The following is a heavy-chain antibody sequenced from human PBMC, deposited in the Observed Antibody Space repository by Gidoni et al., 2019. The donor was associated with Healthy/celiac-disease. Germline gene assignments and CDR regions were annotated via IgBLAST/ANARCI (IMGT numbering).Heavy chain of an antibody. D-gene: IGHD3-16*02. CDR2: ISSSSSTI. V-gene: IGHV3-48*01. CDR3: ARVITFGGVIVYDY. Sequence: EVQLVESGGGLVQPGGSLRLSCAASGFTFSSYSIHWVRQAPGKGLEWVSYISSSSSTIYYAASVKGRFTSSREKAKNSLYLQMNSLRAEDTAVYYCARVITFGGVIVYDYWGQGTLVTVSS. CDR1: GFTFSSYS. J-gene: IGHJ4*02.